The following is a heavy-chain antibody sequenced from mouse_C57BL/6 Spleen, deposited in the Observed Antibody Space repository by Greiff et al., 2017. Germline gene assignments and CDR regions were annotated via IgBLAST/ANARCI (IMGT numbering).Heavy chain of an antibody. CDR1: GYTFTSYW. J-gene: IGHJ2*01. CDR2: IDPSDSYT. Sequence: VQLQQPGAELVMPGASVKLSCKASGYTFTSYWMHWVKQRPGQGLEWIGEIDPSDSYTNYNQKFKGKSTLTVDKSSSTAYMQLSSLTSEDSAVYYCARSKGSFFPFDYWGQGTTLTVSS. CDR3: ARSKGSFFPFDY. V-gene: IGHV1-69*01.